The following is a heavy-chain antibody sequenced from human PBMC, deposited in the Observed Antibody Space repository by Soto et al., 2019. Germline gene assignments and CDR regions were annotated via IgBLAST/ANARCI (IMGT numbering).Heavy chain of an antibody. CDR1: GYSFTSYW. V-gene: IGHV5-51*01. CDR3: ASSMEFSGRYYYYGMDV. J-gene: IGHJ6*02. D-gene: IGHD1-26*01. CDR2: IYPGDSDT. Sequence: GESLKISCKGSGYSFTSYWIGWVRQMPGKGLEWMGIIYPGDSDTRYSPSFQGQVTISADKSISTAYLQWSSLKASDTAMYYCASSMEFSGRYYYYGMDVWGQGTTVTVSS.